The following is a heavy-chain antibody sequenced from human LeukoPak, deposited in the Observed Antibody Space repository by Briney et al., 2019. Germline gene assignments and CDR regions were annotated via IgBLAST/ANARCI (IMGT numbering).Heavy chain of an antibody. D-gene: IGHD2-2*01. J-gene: IGHJ5*02. Sequence: ASVTVSCKASGGTFSSYAISWVRQAPGQGLERMGRIITILGIANYAQKFQGRVTITADKSTSTAYMELSSLRSEDTAVYYCARGVVVPAAIVAWFDPWGQGTLVTVSS. V-gene: IGHV1-69*10. CDR2: IITILGIA. CDR3: ARGVVVPAAIVAWFDP. CDR1: GGTFSSYA.